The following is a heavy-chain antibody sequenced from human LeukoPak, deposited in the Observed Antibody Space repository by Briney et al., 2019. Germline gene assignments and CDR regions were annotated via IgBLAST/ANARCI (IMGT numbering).Heavy chain of an antibody. CDR3: ARASTRAAATGYDP. V-gene: IGHV1-18*01. Sequence: ASVKVSCKASGYTFNTYGITWVRQAPGQGLEWMGWISAYNGDTNFAQKFQGRVSMMTDTSTSTAYMELRSLRSDDTAIYYCARASTRAAATGYDPWGQGSLVTDSS. D-gene: IGHD6-13*01. CDR1: GYTFNTYG. J-gene: IGHJ5*02. CDR2: ISAYNGDT.